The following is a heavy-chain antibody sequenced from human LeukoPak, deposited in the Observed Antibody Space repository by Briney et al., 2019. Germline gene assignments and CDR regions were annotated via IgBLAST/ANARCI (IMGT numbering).Heavy chain of an antibody. Sequence: PGGSLRLSCATFGFTFSEFWMSWVRQVPGRGLEWVANIHPEGNEKYHVESVEGRFTISRGNTRDLLFLQMNGLRVEDTAVYYCARGDDFSGDHWGQGTLVTVSS. CDR2: IHPEGNEK. J-gene: IGHJ4*02. CDR3: ARGDDFSGDH. CDR1: GFTFSEFW. D-gene: IGHD1-1*01. V-gene: IGHV3-7*04.